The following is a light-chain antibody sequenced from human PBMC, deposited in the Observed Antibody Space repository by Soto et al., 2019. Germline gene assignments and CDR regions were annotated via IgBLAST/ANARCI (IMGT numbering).Light chain of an antibody. CDR3: QSYDSSLSGSV. CDR1: SSNIGAGYD. J-gene: IGLJ2*01. V-gene: IGLV1-40*01. Sequence: QSVLTQPPSVSGAPGQRVTISFTGSSSNIGAGYDVHWYQQVPGTAPKLLIYGNNNRPSGVPDRFSGSKSGTSASLAITGLQAEDEADYYCQSYDSSLSGSVFGGVTKLTVL. CDR2: GNN.